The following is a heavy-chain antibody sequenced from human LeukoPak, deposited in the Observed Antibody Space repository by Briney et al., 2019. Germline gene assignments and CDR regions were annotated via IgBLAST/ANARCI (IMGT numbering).Heavy chain of an antibody. CDR2: ISGSGGST. J-gene: IGHJ4*02. V-gene: IGHV3-23*01. CDR1: GFTFSSYA. Sequence: GGSLRLSCAASGFTFSSYAMSWVRQAPGKGLEWVSAISGSGGSTYYADSVKGRFTISRDDARKTLYLQLSSLRVEDTAVYYCARDTFQPGLIDSWGQGTLVTVSS. CDR3: ARDTFQPGLIDS. D-gene: IGHD2-2*01.